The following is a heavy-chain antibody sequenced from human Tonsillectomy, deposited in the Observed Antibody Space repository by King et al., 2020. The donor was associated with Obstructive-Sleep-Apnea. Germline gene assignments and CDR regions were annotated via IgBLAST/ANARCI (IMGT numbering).Heavy chain of an antibody. Sequence: VQLVESGGGVVQPGRSLRLSCVASGFSFNLFGMHWVRQAPGKGLEWVAVLSFDGINKYYADSVKGRFTISRDNSKNTLFLQMSSLRPEDTAVYYCAKPQSADYSNNWGALDYWGQGAPVTVSS. CDR3: AKPQSADYSNNWGALDY. CDR2: LSFDGINK. V-gene: IGHV3-30*18. J-gene: IGHJ4*02. CDR1: GFSFNLFG. D-gene: IGHD7-27*01.